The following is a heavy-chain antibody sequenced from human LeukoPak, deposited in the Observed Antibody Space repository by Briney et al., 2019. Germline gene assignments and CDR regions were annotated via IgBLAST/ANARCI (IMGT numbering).Heavy chain of an antibody. CDR2: ISSSSSYI. J-gene: IGHJ4*02. Sequence: PGGSLRLSCAASGFTFSSYTMNWVRQAPGKGLQWVSSISSSSSYIYYADSVKGRFTISRDNAKNSLYLQMNNLRAEDTAVYFCEREIGLRIDFWGQGTLVTVSS. CDR3: EREIGLRIDF. CDR1: GFTFSSYT. D-gene: IGHD5/OR15-5a*01. V-gene: IGHV3-21*01.